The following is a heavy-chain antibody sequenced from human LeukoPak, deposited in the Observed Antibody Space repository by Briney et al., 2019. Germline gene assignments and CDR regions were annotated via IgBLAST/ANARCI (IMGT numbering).Heavy chain of an antibody. Sequence: PGRSLRLSCAASGFTFGDYAMHWVRQAPGKGLEWVSGISWNSGNIGYADSVKGRFTISRDNAKNSLYLQMNNLRAEDTALYYCAKDQGDYGDYGDAFDIWGQGTMVTVSS. CDR2: ISWNSGNI. CDR3: AKDQGDYGDYGDAFDI. D-gene: IGHD4-17*01. CDR1: GFTFGDYA. J-gene: IGHJ3*02. V-gene: IGHV3-9*01.